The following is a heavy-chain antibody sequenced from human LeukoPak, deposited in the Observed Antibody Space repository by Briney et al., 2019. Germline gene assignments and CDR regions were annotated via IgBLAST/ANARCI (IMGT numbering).Heavy chain of an antibody. CDR3: ARGSPAAGDY. J-gene: IGHJ4*02. D-gene: IGHD6-13*01. V-gene: IGHV4-34*01. CDR2: INHSGST. CDR1: VGSFSGYY. Sequence: SETLSLTCAVYVGSFSGYYWSCIRQPPGKGVEWIGEINHSGSTNYNPSLKSRVTISVDTSKNQFSLKLSSVTAADTAVYCCARGSPAAGDYWGQGTLVTVSS.